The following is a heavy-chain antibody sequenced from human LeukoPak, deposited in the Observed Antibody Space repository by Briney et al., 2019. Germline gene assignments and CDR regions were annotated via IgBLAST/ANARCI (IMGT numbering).Heavy chain of an antibody. D-gene: IGHD3-10*01. CDR3: AKDYGDYGSGSSFDY. Sequence: PGGSLRLSCAASGFTFSSYGMHWVRQAPGKGLEWVAFIRYDGSNKYYADSVKGRFTISRDNPKNTLYLQMNSLRAEDTAVYYCAKDYGDYGSGSSFDYWGQGTLVTVSS. CDR2: IRYDGSNK. CDR1: GFTFSSYG. J-gene: IGHJ4*02. V-gene: IGHV3-30*02.